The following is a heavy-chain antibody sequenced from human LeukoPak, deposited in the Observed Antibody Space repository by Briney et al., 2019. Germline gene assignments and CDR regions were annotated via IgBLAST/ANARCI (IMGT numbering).Heavy chain of an antibody. Sequence: SVTVSFTASGGTFSNYAISWVRQAPGQGLEWMGAIIPIFGTANYAQKFQGRVTITADESTSTAYMELSSLRSEDTAVYYCARILSSSWYEYFHHWGQGTLVTVSS. V-gene: IGHV1-69*13. CDR2: IIPIFGTA. J-gene: IGHJ1*01. CDR3: ARILSSSWYEYFHH. D-gene: IGHD6-19*01. CDR1: GGTFSNYA.